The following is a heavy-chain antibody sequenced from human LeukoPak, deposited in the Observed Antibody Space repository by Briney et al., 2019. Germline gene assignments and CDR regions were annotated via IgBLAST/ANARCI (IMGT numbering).Heavy chain of an antibody. Sequence: ASVKVSCKASGYTFTNYYIHWVRQAPGQGLEWMGIINPSGGSATYAQRFPARVTMTRDTSTSTVYMELSSLSSDDTAVYYCARLNSGSYFYFDYWGQGTLVTVSS. CDR1: GYTFTNYY. CDR3: ARLNSGSYFYFDY. D-gene: IGHD1-26*01. V-gene: IGHV1-46*01. CDR2: INPSGGSA. J-gene: IGHJ4*02.